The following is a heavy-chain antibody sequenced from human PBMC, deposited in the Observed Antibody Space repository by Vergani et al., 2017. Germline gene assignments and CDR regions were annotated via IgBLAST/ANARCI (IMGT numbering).Heavy chain of an antibody. Sequence: QVQLVQSGAEVKKPGSSVKVSCKASGGTFSSYAISWVRQAPGQGLEWMGWINPNSGGTNYAQKFQGRVTMTRDTSISTAYMELSRLRSDDTAVYYCARRGPKMATSAMGDWGQGTLVTVSS. D-gene: IGHD5-24*01. CDR1: GGTFSSYA. J-gene: IGHJ4*02. CDR3: ARRGPKMATSAMGD. CDR2: INPNSGGT. V-gene: IGHV1-2*02.